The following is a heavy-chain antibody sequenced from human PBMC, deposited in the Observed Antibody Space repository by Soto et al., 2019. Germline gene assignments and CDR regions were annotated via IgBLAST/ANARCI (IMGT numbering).Heavy chain of an antibody. D-gene: IGHD3-10*01. CDR1: GYTFTSYG. CDR2: MNPNSGNT. CDR3: ARFMVRGVIGP. V-gene: IGHV1-8*02. J-gene: IGHJ5*02. Sequence: GASVKVSCKASGYTFTSYGISWVRQAPGQGLEWMGWMNPNSGNTGYAQKFQGRISMTRDTAMNTAYMELSSLRYEDTAVYYCARFMVRGVIGPWGQGTPVTVSS.